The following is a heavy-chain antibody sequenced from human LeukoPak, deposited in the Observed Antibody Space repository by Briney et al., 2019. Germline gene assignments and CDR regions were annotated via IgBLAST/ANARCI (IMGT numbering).Heavy chain of an antibody. Sequence: GGSLRLSCAASGFTFSSYAMHWVRQAPGKGLEWVAVISYDGSNKYYADSVKGRFTISRDNSKNTLYLQMNSLRAEDTAVYYCARGSGSTVTLGVDYWGQGTLVTVSS. CDR2: ISYDGSNK. CDR3: ARGSGSTVTLGVDY. V-gene: IGHV3-30-3*01. D-gene: IGHD4-17*01. CDR1: GFTFSSYA. J-gene: IGHJ4*02.